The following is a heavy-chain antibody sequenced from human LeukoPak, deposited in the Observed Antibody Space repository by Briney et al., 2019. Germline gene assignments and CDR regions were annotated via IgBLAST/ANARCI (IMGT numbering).Heavy chain of an antibody. CDR1: GGSFSGYY. J-gene: IGHJ4*02. D-gene: IGHD3-3*01. CDR2: INHSGST. CDR3: ARRTGWAISGVVIKGNFDY. V-gene: IGHV4-34*01. Sequence: SETLSLTCAVYGGSFSGYYWSWIRQPPGKGLEWIGEINHSGSTNYNPSLKSRVTISVDTSKNQFSLKLSSVTAADTAVYYCARRTGWAISGVVIKGNFDYRVQGTLVSVSS.